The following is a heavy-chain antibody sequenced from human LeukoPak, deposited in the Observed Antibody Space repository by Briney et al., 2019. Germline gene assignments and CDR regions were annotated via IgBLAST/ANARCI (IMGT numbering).Heavy chain of an antibody. V-gene: IGHV3-48*04. Sequence: GGSLRLSCAASGFTFSSYSMNWVRQAPGKGLEWVSYISSSSSTIYYADSVKGRFTISRDNAKNSLYLQMNSLRAEDTAVYYCARGFSSSWYGDYFDYWGQGTLVTVSS. J-gene: IGHJ4*02. CDR3: ARGFSSSWYGDYFDY. CDR1: GFTFSSYS. D-gene: IGHD6-13*01. CDR2: ISSSSSTI.